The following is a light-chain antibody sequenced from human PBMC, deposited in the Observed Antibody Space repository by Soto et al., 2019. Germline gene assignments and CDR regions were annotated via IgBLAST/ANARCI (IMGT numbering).Light chain of an antibody. Sequence: QSALTQPASVSGSPGQSITISCTGTSSDVGGYNYVSWYQQHPGKAPKLMIYDVSNRPSGVSNRFSGSKSGNTASLTISGRQAADDAAYYYSSYSSSSTLNVFGAGTKVTVL. CDR3: SSYSSSSTLNV. CDR2: DVS. V-gene: IGLV2-14*01. J-gene: IGLJ1*01. CDR1: SSDVGGYNY.